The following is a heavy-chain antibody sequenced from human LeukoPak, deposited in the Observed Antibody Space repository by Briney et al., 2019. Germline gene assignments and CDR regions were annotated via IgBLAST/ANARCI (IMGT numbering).Heavy chain of an antibody. CDR3: ARVTARLGWFDP. CDR2: IYHSGST. Sequence: SETLSLTCTVSGYSISSAYYWGWIRQPPGKGLEWIGSIYHSGSTYYNPSLKSRVTIPVDTSKNQFSLKLRFVTAADTAVYYCARVTARLGWFDPWGQGTLVTVSS. CDR1: GYSISSAYY. D-gene: IGHD2-21*02. J-gene: IGHJ5*02. V-gene: IGHV4-38-2*02.